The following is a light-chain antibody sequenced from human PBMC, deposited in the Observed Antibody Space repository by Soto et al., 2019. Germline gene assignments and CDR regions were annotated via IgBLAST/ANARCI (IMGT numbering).Light chain of an antibody. Sequence: DIQMTQSPSTLSASVGDRVSITCRASESIRSWLAWYQQKPGKAPKVLIYGASNLQSGVPSRFSGSGSGTEFTLTISGLQPDDFATYYCQQNYNYPLNFGGGTKV. CDR1: ESIRSW. J-gene: IGKJ4*01. V-gene: IGKV1-5*03. CDR2: GAS. CDR3: QQNYNYPLN.